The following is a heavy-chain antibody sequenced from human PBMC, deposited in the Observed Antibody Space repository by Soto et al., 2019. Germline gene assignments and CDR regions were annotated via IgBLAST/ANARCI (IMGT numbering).Heavy chain of an antibody. Sequence: SETLSLTCTVSGGSISSYYWSWIRQPPGKGLEWIGYIYYSGSTNYNPSLKSRVTISVDTSKNQFSLKLSSVTAADTAVYYCATHDYHCSSTSCYAVGAEVAFDIWGQGTMVTVSS. CDR3: ATHDYHCSSTSCYAVGAEVAFDI. J-gene: IGHJ3*02. D-gene: IGHD2-2*01. CDR2: IYYSGST. CDR1: GGSISSYY. V-gene: IGHV4-59*08.